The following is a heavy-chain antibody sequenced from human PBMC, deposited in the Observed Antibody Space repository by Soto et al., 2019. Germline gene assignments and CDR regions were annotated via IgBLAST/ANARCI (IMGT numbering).Heavy chain of an antibody. D-gene: IGHD3-22*01. Sequence: KPSETLSLTCTVSGGSVSSGSYYWSWIRQPPGKGLEWIGYIYYSGSTNYNPSLKSRVTISVDTSKNQFSLKLSSVTAADTAVYYCARASLPLYYYDSSGKGNWFDPWGQGTLVTVSS. CDR1: GGSVSSGSYY. J-gene: IGHJ5*02. V-gene: IGHV4-61*01. CDR2: IYYSGST. CDR3: ARASLPLYYYDSSGKGNWFDP.